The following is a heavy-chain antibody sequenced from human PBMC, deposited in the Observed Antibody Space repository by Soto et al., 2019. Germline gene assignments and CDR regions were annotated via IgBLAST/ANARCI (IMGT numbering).Heavy chain of an antibody. V-gene: IGHV4-59*01. D-gene: IGHD6-13*01. CDR2: IYYSGRT. CDR1: GGTISDYG. J-gene: IGHJ5*02. CDR3: SRERPQYSSSWHEGGNGFDP. Sequence: SEPLPLTWSVVGGTISDYGGSCIRQPPRKRLKWIGDIYYSGRTNNNPPLKNRVTISVVTSKNQFSLKLSSVTAADTAVYYCSRERPQYSSSWHEGGNGFDPWGQGTLVTVSS.